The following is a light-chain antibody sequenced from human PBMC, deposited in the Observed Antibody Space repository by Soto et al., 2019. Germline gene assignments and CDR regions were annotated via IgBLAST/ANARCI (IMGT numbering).Light chain of an antibody. Sequence: QSALTQPASVSGSPGQSITISCTGTSSDVGNYKYVSWYQQHQGKAPKLMIYEVSNRPSGGSNRFSGSKSGNTASLTISGLQAEDETEYYFFYYTSSGTYVFGTGTKLTVL. J-gene: IGLJ1*01. CDR2: EVS. V-gene: IGLV2-14*01. CDR1: SSDVGNYKY. CDR3: FYYTSSGTYV.